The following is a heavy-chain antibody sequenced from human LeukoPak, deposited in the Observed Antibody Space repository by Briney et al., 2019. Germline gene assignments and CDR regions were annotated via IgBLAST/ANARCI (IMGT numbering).Heavy chain of an antibody. Sequence: SETLSLTCAVSGGSFSGYYWTWIRQPPGKGLEWIGEINHSGNTNYNPSLKSRVTISLDMSENHFSLKLTSVTAADTAVYYCARAGEIVVAITTGYFDYWGQGTLVTVSS. J-gene: IGHJ4*02. V-gene: IGHV4-34*01. CDR3: ARAGEIVVAITTGYFDY. D-gene: IGHD3-22*01. CDR1: GGSFSGYY. CDR2: INHSGNT.